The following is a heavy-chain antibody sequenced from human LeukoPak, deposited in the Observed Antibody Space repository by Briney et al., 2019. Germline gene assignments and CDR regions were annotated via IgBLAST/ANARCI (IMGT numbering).Heavy chain of an antibody. D-gene: IGHD2-2*01. CDR2: LSYDGSNK. CDR1: GFTFSSYA. CDR3: ARDSGFRYCSSTSCYEYYFDY. J-gene: IGHJ4*02. Sequence: GRSLRLSCAASGFTFSSYAMHWVREAPGKGLEWVAVLSYDGSNKYYADSVKGRFTISRDNSKNTLYLQMNSLRAEDTAVYYCARDSGFRYCSSTSCYEYYFDYWGQGTLVTVSS. V-gene: IGHV3-30*04.